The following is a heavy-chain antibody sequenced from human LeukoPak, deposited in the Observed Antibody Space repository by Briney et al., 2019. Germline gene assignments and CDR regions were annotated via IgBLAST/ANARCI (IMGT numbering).Heavy chain of an antibody. V-gene: IGHV3-23*01. CDR2: INYNGGST. CDR1: GFSFNIYT. D-gene: IGHD6-19*01. CDR3: AKDGHCHDSICPTNIAVAGYVDS. Sequence: PGGSLRLSCAASGFSFNIYTMNWVRQTPGKGLEWFSIINYNGGSTHYADSVKGRFTISRANSKRMVYLQMNSLRADDPAIYYYAKDGHCHDSICPTNIAVAGYVDSWGQGTLVTVSS. J-gene: IGHJ4*02.